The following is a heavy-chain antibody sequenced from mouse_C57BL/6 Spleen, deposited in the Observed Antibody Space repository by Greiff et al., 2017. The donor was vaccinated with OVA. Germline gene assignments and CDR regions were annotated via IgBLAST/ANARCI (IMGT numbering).Heavy chain of an antibody. D-gene: IGHD2-3*01. V-gene: IGHV5-16*01. J-gene: IGHJ4*01. CDR3: ARDRWDYDAMDH. Sequence: EVQVVESEGGLVQPGSSMKLSCTASGFTFSDYYMAWVRQVPEKGLEWVANINYDGSSTYYLDSLKSRFIISRDNAKNILYLQMSSLKSEDTATYYCARDRWDYDAMDHWGQGTSVTVSS. CDR1: GFTFSDYY. CDR2: INYDGSST.